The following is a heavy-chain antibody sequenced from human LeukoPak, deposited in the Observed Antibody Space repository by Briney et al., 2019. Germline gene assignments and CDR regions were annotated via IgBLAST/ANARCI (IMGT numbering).Heavy chain of an antibody. Sequence: SETLSLTCAVYGGSFSGYYWSWIRQPPGKGLEWIGEINHSGSTNYNPSLKSRVTISVDTSKNQFSLELSSVTAADTAVYYCARSPVEQLGLYYYYYMDVWGKGTTVTVSS. CDR1: GGSFSGYY. J-gene: IGHJ6*03. CDR3: ARSPVEQLGLYYYYYMDV. D-gene: IGHD6-6*01. V-gene: IGHV4-34*01. CDR2: INHSGST.